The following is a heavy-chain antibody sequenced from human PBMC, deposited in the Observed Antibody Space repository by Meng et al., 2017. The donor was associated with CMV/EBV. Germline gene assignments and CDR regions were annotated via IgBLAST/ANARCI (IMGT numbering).Heavy chain of an antibody. D-gene: IGHD4-17*01. J-gene: IGHJ5*02. V-gene: IGHV1-2*02. CDR3: TRDAHLTTVTPNWFDP. CDR2: INPNSGDT. CDR1: GDTFTDSY. Sequence: HMVLSEAELMQPGASVKFSCKAAGDTFTDSYMHWVRQAPGQGPEWMGCINPNSGDTNYAQKFQGRVTMTRDTSISTAYMELSRLRSDDTAVYYCTRDAHLTTVTPNWFDPWGQGTLVTVSS.